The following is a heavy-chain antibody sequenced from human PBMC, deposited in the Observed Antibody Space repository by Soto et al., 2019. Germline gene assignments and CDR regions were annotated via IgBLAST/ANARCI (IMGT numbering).Heavy chain of an antibody. V-gene: IGHV4-31*03. D-gene: IGHD3-10*01. CDR1: GGSISSGGYY. J-gene: IGHJ3*02. Sequence: PSETLSLTCTVSGGSISSGGYYWSWIRRHPGKGLEWIGYIYYSGSTYYNPSLKSRVTISVDTSKNQFSLKLSSVTAADTAVYYCARFVWFGELLSTDAFDIWGQGTMVTVSS. CDR2: IYYSGST. CDR3: ARFVWFGELLSTDAFDI.